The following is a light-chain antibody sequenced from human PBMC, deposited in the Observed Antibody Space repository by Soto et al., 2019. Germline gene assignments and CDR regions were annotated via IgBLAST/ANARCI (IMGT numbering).Light chain of an antibody. CDR1: SSNIGAGYD. V-gene: IGLV1-40*01. Sequence: QSVLTQPPLVSGAPGQRVTISCTGSSSNIGAGYDVHWYQQLPGTAPKLLIYGNSNRPSGVPDRFSGSKSGTSASLAITGLQAEDEADYYCQSYDSSLSERVFGGGTKLTVL. J-gene: IGLJ2*01. CDR2: GNS. CDR3: QSYDSSLSERV.